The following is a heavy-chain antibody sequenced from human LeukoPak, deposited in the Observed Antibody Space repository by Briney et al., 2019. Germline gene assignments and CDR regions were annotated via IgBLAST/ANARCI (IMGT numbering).Heavy chain of an antibody. J-gene: IGHJ4*02. D-gene: IGHD3-3*01. CDR3: ALYYDFWSGYSGPLDY. V-gene: IGHV1-2*02. CDR1: GYTFTGYY. CDR2: INPNSGGT. Sequence: VASVKVSCKASGYTFTGYYMHWVRQAPGQGLEWMGWINPNSGGTNYAQKFQGRVTMTTDTSTSTAYMELRSLRSDDTAVYYCALYYDFWSGYSGPLDYWGQGTLVTVSS.